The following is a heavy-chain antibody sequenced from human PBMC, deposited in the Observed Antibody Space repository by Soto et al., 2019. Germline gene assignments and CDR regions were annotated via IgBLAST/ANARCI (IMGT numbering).Heavy chain of an antibody. CDR3: AKDSVGTYYDILTGYYTPSYFDY. D-gene: IGHD3-9*01. CDR1: GFTFSSYG. Sequence: GGSLRLSCAASGFTFSSYGMHWVRQAPGKGLEWVAVISYDGSNKYYADSVKGRFTISRDNSKNTLYLQMNSLRAEDTAVYYCAKDSVGTYYDILTGYYTPSYFDYWGQGTLVTVSS. V-gene: IGHV3-30*18. J-gene: IGHJ4*02. CDR2: ISYDGSNK.